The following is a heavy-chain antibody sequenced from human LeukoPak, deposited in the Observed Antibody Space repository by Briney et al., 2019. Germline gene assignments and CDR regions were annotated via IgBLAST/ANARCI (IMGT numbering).Heavy chain of an antibody. Sequence: GASVKVSCKASGYSFTDYSMHWVRQAPGQGLEWMGWISPDSGGTNYAQKFQGRVTMTRDTSNSTAYMELSRLRSDDTAIYCCARDFLSDSSDYYYVWFDPWGQGTLVTVSS. CDR1: GYSFTDYS. CDR3: ARDFLSDSSDYYYVWFDP. D-gene: IGHD3-22*01. V-gene: IGHV1-2*02. CDR2: ISPDSGGT. J-gene: IGHJ5*02.